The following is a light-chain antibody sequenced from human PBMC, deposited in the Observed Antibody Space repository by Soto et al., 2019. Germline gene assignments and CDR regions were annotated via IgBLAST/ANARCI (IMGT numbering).Light chain of an antibody. J-gene: IGLJ1*01. CDR1: SSDVGGYNH. CDR2: EVT. V-gene: IGLV2-14*01. CDR3: SSYTISSTYV. Sequence: QSALTQPASVSGSPGQSITISCTGTSSDVGGYNHVSWYQQHPGKAPKLMIYEVTNRPSGVSHRFSGSKSGNTASLTISGLQAEDEADYYCSSYTISSTYVFGTGTKLTVL.